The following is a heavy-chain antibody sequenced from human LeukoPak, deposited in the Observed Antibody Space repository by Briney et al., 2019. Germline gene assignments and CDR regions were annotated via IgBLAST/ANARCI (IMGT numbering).Heavy chain of an antibody. CDR3: ARDLSFVVVTVPDY. D-gene: IGHD2-21*02. CDR1: GFTFSGYS. V-gene: IGHV3-48*01. Sequence: GGSLRLSCAASGFTFSGYSMNWVRQAPGKGLEGVSYISSSSSTIYYADSVKGRFTISRDNAKNSLYLQMNSLRAEDTAVYYCARDLSFVVVTVPDYWGQGTLVTVSS. CDR2: ISSSSSTI. J-gene: IGHJ4*02.